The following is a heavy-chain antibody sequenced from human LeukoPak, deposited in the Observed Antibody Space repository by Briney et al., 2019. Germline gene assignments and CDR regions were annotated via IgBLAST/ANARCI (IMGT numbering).Heavy chain of an antibody. V-gene: IGHV3-23*01. D-gene: IGHD2-2*01. Sequence: PGGSLRLSCAASGFTFSSFAMRWVRRAPGKGLEWVSSISGNGFGTYYADSVKGRFTISRDNSKNSLNLQMNSLRVEDTAVYYCAKRGSTSYHFDSWGQGTLVTVSS. J-gene: IGHJ4*02. CDR1: GFTFSSFA. CDR2: ISGNGFGT. CDR3: AKRGSTSYHFDS.